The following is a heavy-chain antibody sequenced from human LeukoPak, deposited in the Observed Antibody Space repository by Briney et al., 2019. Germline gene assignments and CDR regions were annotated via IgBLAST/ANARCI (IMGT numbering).Heavy chain of an antibody. CDR1: GGSFSGYY. J-gene: IGHJ6*02. CDR2: INHSGST. Sequence: SETLSRTCAVYGGSFSGYYWSWIRQPPGKGLEWIGEINHSGSTNYNPSLKSRVTISVDTSKNQFSLKLSSVTAADTAVYYCAGQAAADYYYYGMDVWGQGTTVTVSS. V-gene: IGHV4-34*01. D-gene: IGHD6-13*01. CDR3: AGQAAADYYYYGMDV.